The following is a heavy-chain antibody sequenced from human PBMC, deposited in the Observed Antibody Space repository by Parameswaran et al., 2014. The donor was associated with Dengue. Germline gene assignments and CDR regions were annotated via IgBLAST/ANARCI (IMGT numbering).Heavy chain of an antibody. J-gene: IGHJ6*02. D-gene: IGHD4-17*01. CDR1: GGSISSSSYY. Sequence: SETLSLTCTVSGGSISSSSYYWGWIRQPPGKGLEWIGSIYYSGSTYYNPSLKSRVTISVDTSKNQFSLKLSSVTAADTAVYYCAIHGPTVPYYYYYGMDVWGQGTTVTVSS. V-gene: IGHV4-39*01. CDR3: AIHGPTVPYYYYYGMDV. CDR2: IYYSGST.